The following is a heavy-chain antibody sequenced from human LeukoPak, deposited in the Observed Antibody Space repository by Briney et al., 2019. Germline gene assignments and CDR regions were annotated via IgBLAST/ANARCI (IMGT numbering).Heavy chain of an antibody. D-gene: IGHD4-23*01. CDR2: TYYRSKWYN. CDR1: GDSVSNNNTA. CDR3: ARDRTGGPLFDC. V-gene: IGHV6-1*01. J-gene: IGHJ4*02. Sequence: SQILSLTCAISGDSVSNNNTAWNWIRQSPSRGLEWLGRTYYRSKWYNDYAVSVKSRITINPDTSKNQFSLQLNSVTPDDTAVYYCARDRTGGPLFDCWGQGTLVTVSS.